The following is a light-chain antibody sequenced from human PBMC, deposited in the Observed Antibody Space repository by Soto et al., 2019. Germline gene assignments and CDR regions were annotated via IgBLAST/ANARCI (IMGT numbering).Light chain of an antibody. CDR3: QQYHSSWT. Sequence: DIQMTQSPSTLSASVGDRAIITCRASQSISSWLAWYQQEPGKAPNLLIYDASSLESGVPSRFSGSASGTEFTLTISSLQPDDFATYYCQQYHSSWTFGQGTKVDIK. CDR2: DAS. J-gene: IGKJ1*01. V-gene: IGKV1-5*01. CDR1: QSISSW.